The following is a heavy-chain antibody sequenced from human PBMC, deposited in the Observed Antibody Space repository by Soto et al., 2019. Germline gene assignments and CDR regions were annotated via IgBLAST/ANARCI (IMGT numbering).Heavy chain of an antibody. J-gene: IGHJ6*02. CDR1: GYTFTGYY. V-gene: IGHV1-2*04. CDR2: INPNSGGT. Sequence: ASVKVSCKASGYTFTGYYMHWVRQAPGQGLEWMGWINPNSGGTNYAQKFQGWVTMTRDTSISTAYMELCRLRSDDTAVYYCARNRGYNWSHYGMDVWGQGTTGTVSS. D-gene: IGHD1-20*01. CDR3: ARNRGYNWSHYGMDV.